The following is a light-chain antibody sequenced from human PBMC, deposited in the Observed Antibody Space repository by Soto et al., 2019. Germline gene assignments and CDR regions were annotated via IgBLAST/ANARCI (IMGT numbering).Light chain of an antibody. V-gene: IGKV1-5*01. CDR2: DAS. Sequence: DIPMTQSPSTLSASVGDRVTITCRASQSISSWLAWYQQKPGKAPKLLIYDASSLESGVPSRFSGSGSGTDFTLTISSLQPDDFATYYCQQYNSYMWTFGQGTKVEIK. J-gene: IGKJ1*01. CDR3: QQYNSYMWT. CDR1: QSISSW.